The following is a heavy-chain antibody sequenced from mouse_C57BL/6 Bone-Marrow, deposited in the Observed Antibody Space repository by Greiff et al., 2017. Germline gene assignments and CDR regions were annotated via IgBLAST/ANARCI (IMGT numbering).Heavy chain of an antibody. CDR2: IYIGTGYT. CDR1: GYTFTSYG. CDR3: ARDNYAMDY. J-gene: IGHJ4*01. V-gene: IGHV1-58*01. Sequence: VQLKESGAELVRPGSSVKMSCKTSGYTFTSYGINWVKQRPGQGLEWIGYIYIGTGYTEYNEKFKGKATLTSDTSSSTAYMQLSSLTSEDSAIYFCARDNYAMDYWGQGTSVTVSS.